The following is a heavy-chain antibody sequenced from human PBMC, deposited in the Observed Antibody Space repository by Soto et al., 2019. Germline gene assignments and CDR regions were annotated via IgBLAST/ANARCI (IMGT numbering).Heavy chain of an antibody. Sequence: QLQLQESGPGLVKPSETLSLSCTVSGGSITSSFYWDWIRQPPGKGLEWIGSIYGTGNTYYNPSLKGPVTISADTSKNQFSLNLISVAAADTAVYYCRSSSRYSTDVWGQGATVTVSS. CDR3: RSSSRYSTDV. J-gene: IGHJ6*02. V-gene: IGHV4-39*01. CDR1: GGSITSSFY. D-gene: IGHD6-13*01. CDR2: IYGTGNT.